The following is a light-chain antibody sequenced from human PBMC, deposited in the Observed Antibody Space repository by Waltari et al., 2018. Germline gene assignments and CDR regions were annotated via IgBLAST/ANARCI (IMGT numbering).Light chain of an antibody. J-gene: IGLJ1*01. CDR1: SSDIGGSNY. CDR2: NVN. Sequence: QSALTQPASVSGSPGQSITISCIGTSSDIGGSNYVSWYQQHPGKAPKVMIYNVNNRPSGVSDRFSGSKSGNTASLTISGLQAEDEADYFCCLYASSYTPFFVFGTGTKLTVL. V-gene: IGLV2-14*03. CDR3: CLYASSYTPFFV.